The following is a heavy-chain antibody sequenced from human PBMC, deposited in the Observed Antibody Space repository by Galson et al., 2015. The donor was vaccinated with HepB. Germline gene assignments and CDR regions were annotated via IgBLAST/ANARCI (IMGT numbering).Heavy chain of an antibody. D-gene: IGHD5-12*01. J-gene: IGHJ4*02. V-gene: IGHV1-24*01. CDR2: FDPEDGET. Sequence: SVKVSCKVSGYTLTELSMHWVRQAPGKGLEWMGGFDPEDGETIYAQKFQGRVTMTEDTSTDTAYMELSSLRSEDTAVYYCATFPYTYDSPSLYYFDYWGQGTLVTVSS. CDR3: ATFPYTYDSPSLYYFDY. CDR1: GYTLTELS.